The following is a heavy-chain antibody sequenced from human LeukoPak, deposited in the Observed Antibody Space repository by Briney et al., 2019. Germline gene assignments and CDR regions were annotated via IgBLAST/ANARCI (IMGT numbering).Heavy chain of an antibody. Sequence: GTSLRLSCAASGFTFSSYSMNWVRQAPGKGLEWVSSISSSSSYIYYADSVNGRFTISRDNAKNSLYLQMNSLRAEDTAVYYCASGPRIATAMTGIGRSDYWGQGTLVTVSS. CDR1: GFTFSSYS. CDR2: ISSSSSYI. V-gene: IGHV3-21*01. J-gene: IGHJ4*02. D-gene: IGHD6-13*01. CDR3: ASGPRIATAMTGIGRSDY.